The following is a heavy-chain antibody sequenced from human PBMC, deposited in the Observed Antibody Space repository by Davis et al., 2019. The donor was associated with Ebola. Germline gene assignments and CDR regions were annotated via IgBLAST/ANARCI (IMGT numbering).Heavy chain of an antibody. D-gene: IGHD1-26*01. CDR3: ARTSIVGTTTTASDI. CDR1: GYSFKNYA. V-gene: IGHV1-18*01. CDR2: TSAYNGNT. Sequence: SVHVSCMASGYSFKNYAISWVRQAPGQGLEWMGWTSAYNGNTNYAQKVQGRVTMTTDTSTGTAYLDLRSLRSDDTAVYFCARTSIVGTTTTASDIWGQGTLVTVSS. J-gene: IGHJ3*02.